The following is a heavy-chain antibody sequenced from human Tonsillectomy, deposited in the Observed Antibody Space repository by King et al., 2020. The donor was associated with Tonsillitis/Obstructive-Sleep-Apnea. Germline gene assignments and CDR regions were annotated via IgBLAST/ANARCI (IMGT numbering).Heavy chain of an antibody. CDR1: GWSFSGYY. D-gene: IGHD3-3*01. J-gene: IGHJ4*02. Sequence: VQLQQWGAGLLKPSETLSLTCAVYGWSFSGYYCSWIRHPPGKGLEWVGEVDHSGSTNSNPSLKSRFTLSVDTSKNQFSLRLSSLTAADTAVYYCARGGTYYDFWSSDSWGQGTLVTVSS. V-gene: IGHV4-34*01. CDR3: ARGGTYYDFWSSDS. CDR2: VDHSGST.